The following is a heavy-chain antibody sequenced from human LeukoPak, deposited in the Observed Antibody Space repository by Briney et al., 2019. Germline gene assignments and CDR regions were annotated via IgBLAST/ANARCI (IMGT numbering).Heavy chain of an antibody. Sequence: GGSLRLSCAASGFTFSSYGMHWVRQAPGKGLEWVAFIRYDGSNKYYADSVKGRFTISRDNSENTLYLQMNSLRAEDTAVYYCAKDVVLMVYAFDYWGQGTLVTVSS. CDR2: IRYDGSNK. J-gene: IGHJ4*02. D-gene: IGHD2-8*01. V-gene: IGHV3-30*02. CDR1: GFTFSSYG. CDR3: AKDVVLMVYAFDY.